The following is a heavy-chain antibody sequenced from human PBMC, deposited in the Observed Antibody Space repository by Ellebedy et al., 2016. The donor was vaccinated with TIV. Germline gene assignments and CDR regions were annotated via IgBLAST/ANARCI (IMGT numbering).Heavy chain of an antibody. V-gene: IGHV4-34*01. CDR2: VNHSGST. CDR3: ARDVISPYCSSTRCYEGGV. J-gene: IGHJ6*04. Sequence: SETLSLXXAVYGGSFSGYYWTWIRQPPGKGLEWIGEVNHSGSTNSNPSLKSRVTISVDTSKNQFSLKLSSVTAADTAVYYCARDVISPYCSSTRCYEGGVWGKGTTVTVSS. CDR1: GGSFSGYY. D-gene: IGHD2-2*01.